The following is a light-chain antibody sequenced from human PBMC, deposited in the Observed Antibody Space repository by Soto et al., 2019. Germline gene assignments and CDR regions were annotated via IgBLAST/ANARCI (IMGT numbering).Light chain of an antibody. Sequence: DIQMTQSPSSLSASVGDRVAITCRASQTIRGYLNWYQHKPGKAPKLLIYAASSLQSGVPSRFSGSGSETDFTLTISSLQPEDFATYYCQQSFSAPRTFGQGTKVEIK. CDR2: AAS. CDR3: QQSFSAPRT. CDR1: QTIRGY. J-gene: IGKJ1*01. V-gene: IGKV1-39*01.